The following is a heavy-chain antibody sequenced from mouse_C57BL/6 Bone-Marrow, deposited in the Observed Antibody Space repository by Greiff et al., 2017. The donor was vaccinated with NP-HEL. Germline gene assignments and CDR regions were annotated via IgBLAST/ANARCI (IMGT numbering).Heavy chain of an antibody. CDR2: ISSGGDYI. CDR1: GFTFSSYA. CDR3: TPYYGNPFAY. Sequence: EVQLQQSGEGLVKPGGSLKLSCAASGFTFSSYAMSWVRQTPEKRLEWVAYISSGGDYIYYADTVKGRFTISRDNARNTLYLQMSSLKSEDTAMYYCTPYYGNPFAYWGQGTLVTVSA. V-gene: IGHV5-9-1*02. J-gene: IGHJ3*01. D-gene: IGHD2-10*01.